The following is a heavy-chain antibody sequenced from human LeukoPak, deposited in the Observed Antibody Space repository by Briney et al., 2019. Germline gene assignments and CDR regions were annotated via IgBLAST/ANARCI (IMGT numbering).Heavy chain of an antibody. CDR1: GDTFTGYA. CDR2: INAGNGNT. Sequence: GASVKVSCKASGDTFTGYAIQWVRQAPGQRLEWMGGINAGNGNTKYSQKFQGRVTITRDTSANTVYMELSSLRSEDTAVYYCARGPLGRNGDYFDYWGQGTLVTVSS. D-gene: IGHD7-27*01. J-gene: IGHJ4*02. CDR3: ARGPLGRNGDYFDY. V-gene: IGHV1-3*01.